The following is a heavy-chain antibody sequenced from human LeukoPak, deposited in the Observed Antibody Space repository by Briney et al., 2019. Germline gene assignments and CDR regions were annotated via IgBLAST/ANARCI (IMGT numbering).Heavy chain of an antibody. Sequence: SETLSLTCTVSGGSISSSNYYWGWIRQPPGKGLEWIGSIYYSGSTYYNPSLKSRVTISVDTSKNQFSLKLSSVTAADTAVYYCARLDTMVRGVIIADAFDIWGQGTMVTVSS. V-gene: IGHV4-39*01. CDR3: ARLDTMVRGVIIADAFDI. CDR2: IYYSGST. CDR1: GGSISSSNYY. J-gene: IGHJ3*02. D-gene: IGHD3-10*01.